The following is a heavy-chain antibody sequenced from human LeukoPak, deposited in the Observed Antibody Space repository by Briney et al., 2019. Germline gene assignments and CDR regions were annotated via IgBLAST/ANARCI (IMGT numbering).Heavy chain of an antibody. CDR3: AKSNGYGLVDI. CDR2: IYHSGST. J-gene: IGHJ3*02. V-gene: IGHV4-59*12. CDR1: GGSISSYY. D-gene: IGHD3-10*01. Sequence: SETLSLTCTVSGGSISSYYWSWIRQPPGKGLQWIGSIYHSGSTYYSPSLRSRVTISLDTSRNQFSLKLNSVTAADTAVYYCAKSNGYGLVDIWGQGTMVTVSS.